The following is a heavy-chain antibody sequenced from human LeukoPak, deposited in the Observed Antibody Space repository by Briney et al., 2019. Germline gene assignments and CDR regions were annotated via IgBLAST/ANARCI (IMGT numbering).Heavy chain of an antibody. CDR1: GFTFSSYG. CDR3: AKDRTFDY. V-gene: IGHV3-30*18. J-gene: IGHJ4*02. Sequence: PGGSLRLSRAASGFTFSSYGMHWVRQAPGKGLEWVAVISYDGSNKYYADSVKGRFTISRDNSKNTLYLQMNSLRAEDTAVYYCAKDRTFDYWGQGTLVTVSS. CDR2: ISYDGSNK.